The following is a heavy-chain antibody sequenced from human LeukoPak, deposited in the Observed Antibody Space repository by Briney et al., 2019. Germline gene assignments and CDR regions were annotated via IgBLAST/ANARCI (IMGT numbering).Heavy chain of an antibody. Sequence: ASVKVSCKASGYTFTSYDINWVRQATGQGLEWMGWINPNSGGTNYAQKFQGWVTMTRDTSISTAYMELSRLRSDDTAVYYCARGPSIVVVPAAKLGHWGQGTLVTVSS. V-gene: IGHV1-2*04. CDR1: GYTFTSYD. J-gene: IGHJ4*02. D-gene: IGHD2-2*01. CDR3: ARGPSIVVVPAAKLGH. CDR2: INPNSGGT.